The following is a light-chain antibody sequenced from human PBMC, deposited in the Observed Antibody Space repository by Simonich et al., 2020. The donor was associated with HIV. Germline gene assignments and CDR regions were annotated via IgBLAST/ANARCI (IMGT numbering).Light chain of an antibody. CDR3: QQYYSTPHT. J-gene: IGKJ2*01. CDR1: QSLLYSSNNKNY. CDR2: WAS. V-gene: IGKV4-1*01. Sequence: DIVMTQSPDSLAVSLGERATINCKSSQSLLYSSNNKNYLAWYQQKPGQPPKLLIYWASTRESGVPDRFSGSGSGTDFTLTISSLQAEDVAVYHCQQYYSTPHTFGQGTKVEIK.